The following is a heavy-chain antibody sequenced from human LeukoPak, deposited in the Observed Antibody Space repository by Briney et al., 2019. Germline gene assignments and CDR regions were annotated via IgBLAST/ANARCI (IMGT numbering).Heavy chain of an antibody. CDR3: ARGRYYYDSSGYYFDY. V-gene: IGHV4-34*01. Sequence: SETLSLTCAVYGGSFSGYYWSWIRQPPGKGLEWIGEINHSGSTNYNPSLKSRVTISVDTSKNQFSLKLSSVTAADTAVYYCARGRYYYDSSGYYFDYWGQGTLVTVSS. CDR2: INHSGST. CDR1: GGSFSGYY. J-gene: IGHJ4*02. D-gene: IGHD3-22*01.